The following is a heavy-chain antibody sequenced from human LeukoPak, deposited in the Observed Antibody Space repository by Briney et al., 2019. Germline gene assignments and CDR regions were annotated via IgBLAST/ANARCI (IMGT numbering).Heavy chain of an antibody. V-gene: IGHV1-46*01. CDR2: IYPRDGST. CDR1: GYTFTSNY. CDR3: ARDQEGLDY. Sequence: GASVKVSCKASGYTFTSNYIHWARQAPGQGLEWMGMIYPRDGSTSYAQKFQGRVTVTRDTSTSTVHMELSGLRSEDTAVYYCARDQEGLDYWGQGTLVTVSS. J-gene: IGHJ4*02.